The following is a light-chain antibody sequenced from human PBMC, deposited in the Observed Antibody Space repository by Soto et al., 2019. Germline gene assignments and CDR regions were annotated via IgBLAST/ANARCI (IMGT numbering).Light chain of an antibody. V-gene: IGKV3-15*01. CDR2: SAS. Sequence: EIVMTQSTATLSVSPGERATLSCRASQSVGTNLALYQQKPGQAPRLLIYSASTRATGIPARFSAGGSGTDFTLTISSLQSADFDVYHCQQYNNWPRTFGQGTKLEIK. CDR3: QQYNNWPRT. J-gene: IGKJ2*01. CDR1: QSVGTN.